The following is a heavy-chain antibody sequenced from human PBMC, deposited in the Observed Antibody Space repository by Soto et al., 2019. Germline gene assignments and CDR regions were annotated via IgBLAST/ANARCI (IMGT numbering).Heavy chain of an antibody. V-gene: IGHV1-69*01. D-gene: IGHD6-6*01. CDR2: IIPIFGTA. J-gene: IGHJ5*02. Sequence: QVQLVQSGAEVKKPGSSVKVSCKASGGTFSSYAISWVRQAPGQGLEWMGGIIPIFGTANYAQKFQGRVTITADESTSRAYMELSSLRSEDRAVYYCARDTYEYSSSSWFDPWGQGTLVTVSS. CDR3: ARDTYEYSSSSWFDP. CDR1: GGTFSSYA.